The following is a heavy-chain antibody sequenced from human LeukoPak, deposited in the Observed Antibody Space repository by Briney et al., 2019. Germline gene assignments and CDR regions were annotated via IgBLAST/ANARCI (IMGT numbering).Heavy chain of an antibody. J-gene: IGHJ4*02. CDR2: VKTDGRTT. Sequence: GGSLRLSCAAAGSTFRRYGVHWARHAPGKGLVWVLHVKTDGRTTHYPDSVKGRFTTSRDNAKNTLYLQMNSLRAEDTAVYYCARCTNGRTFGSLREIKKSREIDYWGQGTLVTVSS. D-gene: IGHD1-1*01. V-gene: IGHV3-74*01. CDR3: ARCTNGRTFGSLREIKKSREIDY. CDR1: GSTFRRYG.